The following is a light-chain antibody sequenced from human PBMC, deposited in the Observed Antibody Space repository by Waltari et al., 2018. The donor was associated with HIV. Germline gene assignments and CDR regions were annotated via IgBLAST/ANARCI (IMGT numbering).Light chain of an antibody. V-gene: IGLV2-14*01. J-gene: IGLJ3*02. CDR3: SSYTTSSTVV. CDR2: EVS. Sequence: QSALTQPASVSGSPGPSIAISCTGASSYVGGYTSVSWYQQHPGKAPKLLIYEVSNRPSGVSNRFSGSKSGNTASLTISGLQAEDEADYYCSSYTTSSTVVFGGGTKLTVL. CDR1: SSYVGGYTS.